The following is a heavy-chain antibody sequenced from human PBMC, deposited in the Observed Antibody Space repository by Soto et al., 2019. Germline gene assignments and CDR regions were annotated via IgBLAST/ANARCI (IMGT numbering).Heavy chain of an antibody. D-gene: IGHD1-1*01. V-gene: IGHV3-66*01. CDR3: ARDGTYNWV. CDR2: IFSDGDT. Sequence: ELQLVASGGGLVQPGGSLRLSCAASGFTVSNNYVRWVRQAPGKGLEWVSLIFSDGDTRYADSVKCRFAISRDSSSNTLYLQMNSLRVEDTAVYYCARDGTYNWVGGQGILVTVSS. CDR1: GFTVSNNY. J-gene: IGHJ4*02.